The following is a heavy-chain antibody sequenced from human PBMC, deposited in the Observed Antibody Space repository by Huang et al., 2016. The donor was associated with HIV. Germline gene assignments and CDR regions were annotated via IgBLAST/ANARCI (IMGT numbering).Heavy chain of an antibody. D-gene: IGHD3-9*01. J-gene: IGHJ4*02. Sequence: EVQLVESGGRLVRPGGSLRLACAASGFTFSAFGMNWIRQAPGSGLEWISYIGIDNGHQYYADSGKGRFTISRDTAKNALYLQMNSLRADDTALYFCARGKYDVLTGWDDTYYFDHWGQGTLVTVSS. V-gene: IGHV3-48*01. CDR1: GFTFSAFG. CDR3: ARGKYDVLTGWDDTYYFDH. CDR2: IGIDNGHQ.